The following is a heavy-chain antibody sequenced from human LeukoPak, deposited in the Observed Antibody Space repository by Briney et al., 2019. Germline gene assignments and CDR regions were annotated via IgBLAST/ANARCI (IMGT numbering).Heavy chain of an antibody. D-gene: IGHD3-10*02. Sequence: GGSLRLSCAASGFTFSSYWMHWVRQAPGKGLVWVSRINSDGSSTSYADPVKGRFTISRDNAKNTLYLQMNSLRAEDTAVYYCARDDVDYYYGMDVWGQGTTVTVSS. CDR1: GFTFSSYW. J-gene: IGHJ6*02. CDR2: INSDGSST. V-gene: IGHV3-74*01. CDR3: ARDDVDYYYGMDV.